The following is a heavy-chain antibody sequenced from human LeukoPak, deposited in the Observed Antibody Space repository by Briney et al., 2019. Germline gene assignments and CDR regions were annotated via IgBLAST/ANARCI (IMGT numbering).Heavy chain of an antibody. Sequence: GGSLRLSCAASGFTFSSYAMSWVRQAPGKGLEWVSLIYSGGTTYYADSVKGRFTISRDSSKNTMYLQMNSLRAEDTAVYYCARHFHYWGQGTLVTVSS. CDR1: GFTFSSYA. J-gene: IGHJ4*02. CDR3: ARHFHY. V-gene: IGHV3-66*04. CDR2: IYSGGTT.